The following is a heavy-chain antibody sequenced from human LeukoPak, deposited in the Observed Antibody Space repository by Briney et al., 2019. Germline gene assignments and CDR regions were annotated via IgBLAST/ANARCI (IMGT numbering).Heavy chain of an antibody. CDR1: GFTFSSYA. J-gene: IGHJ3*02. CDR3: ARGVATYYDFWSGQDI. CDR2: ISYDGSNK. V-gene: IGHV3-30-3*01. D-gene: IGHD3-3*01. Sequence: PGGSLRLSCAASGFTFSSYAMHWVRQAPGKGLEWVAVISYDGSNKYYADSVKGRFTISRDNAKNSLYLQMNSLRAEDTAVYYCARGVATYYDFWSGQDIWGQGTMVTVSS.